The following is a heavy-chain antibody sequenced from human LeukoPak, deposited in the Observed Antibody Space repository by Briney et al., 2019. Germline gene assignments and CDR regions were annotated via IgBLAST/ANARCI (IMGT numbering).Heavy chain of an antibody. CDR2: ISGGGRST. CDR3: ARERYFDY. J-gene: IGHJ4*02. V-gene: IGHV3-23*01. CDR1: GFTFSTCA. Sequence: GGSLRLSCAASGFTFSTCAMSWVRQAPGKGLEWVSTISGGGRSTDYADSVKGLFTISRDNSKNTLYLQMNSLRAEDTAVYYCARERYFDYWGQGALVTVSS.